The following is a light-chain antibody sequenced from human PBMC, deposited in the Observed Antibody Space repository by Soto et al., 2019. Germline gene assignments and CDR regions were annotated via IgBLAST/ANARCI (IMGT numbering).Light chain of an antibody. J-gene: IGKJ5*01. CDR1: QSVSTSY. CDR3: QQSGSSPIT. Sequence: ESVWTQSPGTLYLSPGERATLSCRASQSVSTSYLAWYQQKPGQSPRLVIYVASIRATCIPDRFSGSGSGTDFTLTISRLEPEDGAVYYCQQSGSSPITFGQGTRLEIK. V-gene: IGKV3-20*01. CDR2: VAS.